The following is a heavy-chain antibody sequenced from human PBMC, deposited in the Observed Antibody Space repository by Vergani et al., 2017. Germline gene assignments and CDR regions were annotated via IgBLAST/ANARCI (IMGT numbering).Heavy chain of an antibody. Sequence: VHLVESGGGLVQPGRSLRLSCSGSGFTLGDYAMTWVRQAPGKGLEWIGEINHSGSTNYNPSLKSRVTISVDTSKNQFSLKLSSVTAADTAVYYCARRRGSSYQYNWFDPWGQGTLVTVSS. D-gene: IGHD6-6*01. V-gene: IGHV4-34*01. CDR2: INHSGST. CDR1: GFTLGDYA. CDR3: ARRRGSSYQYNWFDP. J-gene: IGHJ5*02.